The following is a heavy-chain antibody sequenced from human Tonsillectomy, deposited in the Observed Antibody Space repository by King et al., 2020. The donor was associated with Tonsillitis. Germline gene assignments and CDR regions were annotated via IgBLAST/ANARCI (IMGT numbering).Heavy chain of an antibody. J-gene: IGHJ5*02. CDR1: GYSISGGAYY. Sequence: QLQESGPGLLKPSQTLSLTCTVSGYSISGGAYYSSWIRHHPGKVLEWIGYIYYSERPPYNPSLKSRLTISLDTSKNQFSLALSSVTAADTAVYYCGRYEGGVFDPWGQGTLVTVSS. CDR2: IYYSERP. V-gene: IGHV4-31*03. CDR3: GRYEGGVFDP. D-gene: IGHD2-15*01.